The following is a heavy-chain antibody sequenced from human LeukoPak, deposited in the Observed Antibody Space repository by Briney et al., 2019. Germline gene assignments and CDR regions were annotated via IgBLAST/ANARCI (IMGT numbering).Heavy chain of an antibody. J-gene: IGHJ5*02. V-gene: IGHV4-38-2*02. CDR1: GYSISSGYY. CDR3: ARAPFRRGRTLKNWFDP. Sequence: SETLSLTCTVSGYSISSGYYWGWIRQPPGKGLEWIGSIYHNGSTYYNPSLKSRVTISVDTSKNQFSLKLSSVTAADTAVYYCARAPFRRGRTLKNWFDPWGQGTLVTVSS. D-gene: IGHD3-10*01. CDR2: IYHNGST.